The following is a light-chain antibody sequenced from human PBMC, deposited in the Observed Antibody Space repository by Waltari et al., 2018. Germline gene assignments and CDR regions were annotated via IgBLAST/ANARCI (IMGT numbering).Light chain of an antibody. CDR3: QQYDSSPYT. V-gene: IGKV3-20*01. J-gene: IGKJ2*01. CDR1: QTVGSNY. CDR2: GAS. Sequence: IVLTQSPGTLSLSPGDRATLSCRASQTVGSNYLAWCPQRPGQAPRLLIYGASSRAAGIPDRFSGSGSGTDFTLTVSRLEPEDFAVYYCQQYDSSPYTFGQGTKLEIK.